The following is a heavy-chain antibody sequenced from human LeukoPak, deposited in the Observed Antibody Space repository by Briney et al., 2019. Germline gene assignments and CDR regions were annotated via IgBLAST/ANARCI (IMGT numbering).Heavy chain of an antibody. Sequence: GGSLRLSCAASGFTFSSYSMNWVRQAPGKGLEWVSYISSSSSTKYYADSVKGRFTISRDNAKNSLYLQMNSLRAEDTAVYYCARGDRAVAGAWGWFDPWGQGTLVTVSS. D-gene: IGHD6-19*01. CDR1: GFTFSSYS. V-gene: IGHV3-48*04. J-gene: IGHJ5*02. CDR3: ARGDRAVAGAWGWFDP. CDR2: ISSSSSTK.